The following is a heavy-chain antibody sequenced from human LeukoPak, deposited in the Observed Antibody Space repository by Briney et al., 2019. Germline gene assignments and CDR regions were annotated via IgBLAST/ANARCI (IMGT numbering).Heavy chain of an antibody. CDR3: ARGRSAYYYDSSGYLFDY. V-gene: IGHV1-69*01. D-gene: IGHD3-22*01. CDR1: GGTFISYA. Sequence: GSSVKVSCKASGGTFISYAISWVRQAPGQGLEWMGGIIPIFGTANYAQKFQGRVTITADESTSTAYMELSSLRSEDTAVYYCARGRSAYYYDSSGYLFDYWGQGTLVTVSS. J-gene: IGHJ4*02. CDR2: IIPIFGTA.